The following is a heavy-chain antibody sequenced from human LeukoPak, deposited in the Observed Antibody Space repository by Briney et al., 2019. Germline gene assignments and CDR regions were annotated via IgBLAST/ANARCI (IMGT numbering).Heavy chain of an antibody. V-gene: IGHV1-46*01. J-gene: IGHJ4*02. D-gene: IGHD3-3*01. CDR2: INPSGGST. Sequence: ASVKVSCKASGYTFTSYYMHWVRQAPGQGLEWVGIINPSGGSTSYAQKFQGRVTMTRDTSTSTVYMELSSLRSEDTAVYYCARDFLYDFWSALGPDYWGQGTLVTVSS. CDR3: ARDFLYDFWSALGPDY. CDR1: GYTFTSYY.